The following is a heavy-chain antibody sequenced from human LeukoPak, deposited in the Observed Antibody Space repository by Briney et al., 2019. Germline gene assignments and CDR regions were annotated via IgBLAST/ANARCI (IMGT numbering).Heavy chain of an antibody. CDR3: ARGVGIQLIDWYFDL. CDR2: INHSGST. J-gene: IGHJ2*01. V-gene: IGHV4-34*01. D-gene: IGHD5-18*01. CDR1: GGSFSGYY. Sequence: SETLSLTCAVYGGSFSGYYWSWIRQPPGKGLELIGEINHSGSTNYNPSLKSRVTISVDTSKNQFSLKLSSVAAADTAVYYCARGVGIQLIDWYFDLWGRGTLVTVSS.